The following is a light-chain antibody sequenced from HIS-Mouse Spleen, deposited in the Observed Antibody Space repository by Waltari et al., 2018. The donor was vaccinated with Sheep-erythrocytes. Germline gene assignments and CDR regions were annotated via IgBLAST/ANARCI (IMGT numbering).Light chain of an antibody. CDR1: SSDVGSYNL. J-gene: IGLJ1*01. CDR2: EGS. V-gene: IGLV2-14*02. Sequence: QSITISCTGTSSDVGSYNLVSWYQQHPGKAPKLMIYEGSKRPSGVSNRFSGSNSGNTATLTISGTQAMDEADYYCQAWDSSTYVFGTGTKVTVL. CDR3: QAWDSSTYV.